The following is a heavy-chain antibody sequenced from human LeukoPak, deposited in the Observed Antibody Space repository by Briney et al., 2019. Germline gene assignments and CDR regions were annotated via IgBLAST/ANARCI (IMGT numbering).Heavy chain of an antibody. D-gene: IGHD6-13*01. CDR3: ARRPSHSGSWYIPYNWFDP. J-gene: IGHJ5*02. V-gene: IGHV4-39*01. CDR2: IYYSGST. Sequence: SETLSLTCTVSGGSISSSSYYWGWIRQPPGKGLEWIGSIYYSGSTYYNPSLKSRVTISVDTSKNQFSLKLSSVTAADTAVYYCARRPSHSGSWYIPYNWFDPWGQGTLFTVSS. CDR1: GGSISSSSYY.